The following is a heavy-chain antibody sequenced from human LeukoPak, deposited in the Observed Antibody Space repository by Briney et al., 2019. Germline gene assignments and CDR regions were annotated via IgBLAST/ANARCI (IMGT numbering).Heavy chain of an antibody. CDR1: GFPLSHCA. CDR2: IGGRGDTT. Sequence: GGSLRLSCAASGFPLSHCAMSWVRQAPGKGLEWVSAIGGRGDTTYYADSVMGRFTISRDNSKNTLYLQMNSLRAEDTAVYFCAKRDAANSKGIDFWGQGTLVTVSS. CDR3: AKRDAANSKGIDF. J-gene: IGHJ4*02. V-gene: IGHV3-23*01. D-gene: IGHD4/OR15-4a*01.